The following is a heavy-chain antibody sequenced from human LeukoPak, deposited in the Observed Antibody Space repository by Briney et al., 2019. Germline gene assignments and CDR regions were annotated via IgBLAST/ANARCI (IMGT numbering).Heavy chain of an antibody. CDR2: ISAYNGNT. CDR3: ARGRKRYSSGEADY. V-gene: IGHV1-18*01. J-gene: IGHJ4*02. CDR1: GYTFTSYG. Sequence: ASVKVSCKASGYTFTSYGISWVRQAPGQGLEWMGWISAYNGNTNYAQKLQGRVTMTRNTSISTAYMELSSLRSEDTAVYYCARGRKRYSSGEADYWGQGTLVSVSS. D-gene: IGHD6-19*01.